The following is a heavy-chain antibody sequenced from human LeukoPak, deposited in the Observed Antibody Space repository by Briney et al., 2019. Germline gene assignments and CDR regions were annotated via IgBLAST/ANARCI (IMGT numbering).Heavy chain of an antibody. V-gene: IGHV1-69*13. CDR2: IIPIFGTA. D-gene: IGHD4-17*01. J-gene: IGHJ4*02. CDR1: GGTFSSYA. CDR3: ARAADSNSGYGEVDY. Sequence: SVTVSFKASGGTFSSYAISWVRQAPGQGLEWMGGIIPIFGTANYAQKFQGRVTITADESTSTAYMELSSLRSEDTAVYYCARAADSNSGYGEVDYWGQGTLVTVSS.